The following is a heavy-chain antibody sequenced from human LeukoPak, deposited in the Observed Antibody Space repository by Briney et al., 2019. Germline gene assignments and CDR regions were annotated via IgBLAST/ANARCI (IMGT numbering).Heavy chain of an antibody. J-gene: IGHJ6*02. V-gene: IGHV3-53*04. D-gene: IGHD1-26*01. CDR1: GFTVSSNY. Sequence: GGSLRLSCAASGFTVSSNYMSWVRQAPGKGLEWVSVVYSGGSTYYADSVKGRFTISRHNSKNTLYLQMNSLRAEDTAVYYCARDSIVGATGSDYYYGMDVWGQGTTVTVSS. CDR3: ARDSIVGATGSDYYYGMDV. CDR2: VYSGGST.